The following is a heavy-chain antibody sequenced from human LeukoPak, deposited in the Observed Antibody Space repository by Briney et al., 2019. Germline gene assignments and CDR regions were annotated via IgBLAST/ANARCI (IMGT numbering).Heavy chain of an antibody. J-gene: IGHJ4*02. V-gene: IGHV3-48*03. CDR3: ARVSVARGRDY. Sequence: PGGSLRLSCAASGFTFSSYEMNWVRQAPGKGLEWVSYISSSGSTIYYADSVKGRFTISRDNAKNSLYLQMNSLRAEDTAVYYCARVSVARGRDYWGQGTLVTVSS. CDR2: ISSSGSTI. D-gene: IGHD3-10*01. CDR1: GFTFSSYE.